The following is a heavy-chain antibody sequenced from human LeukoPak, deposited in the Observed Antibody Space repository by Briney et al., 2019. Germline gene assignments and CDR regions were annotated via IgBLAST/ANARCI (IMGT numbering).Heavy chain of an antibody. J-gene: IGHJ4*02. D-gene: IGHD3-16*01. V-gene: IGHV4-39*01. CDR3: ARHQVMGRRDSPFDY. CDR1: GGSISSSSYY. CDR2: IYYSGST. Sequence: PSETLSLTCTVSGGSISSSSYYWDWIRQPPGKGLEWIGSIYYSGSTYYSPSLKSRVTISVDTSRNQFSLKLSSVTAADTAVYYCARHQVMGRRDSPFDYWGQGTPVTVSS.